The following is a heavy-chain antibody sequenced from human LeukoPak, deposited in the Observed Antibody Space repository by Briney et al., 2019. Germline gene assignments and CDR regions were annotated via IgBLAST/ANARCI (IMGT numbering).Heavy chain of an antibody. J-gene: IGHJ4*02. Sequence: GGSLRLSCAASGFIVSSNYMSWVRQVPGKGLEWISVIYSGGSTYYADSVKGRFTISRDNSKNTLYLQMNSLRAEDTAGYYCARGKTVAPWGNYLDHRGQGTLVTVSS. V-gene: IGHV3-53*01. D-gene: IGHD3-16*01. CDR3: ARGKTVAPWGNYLDH. CDR1: GFIVSSNY. CDR2: IYSGGST.